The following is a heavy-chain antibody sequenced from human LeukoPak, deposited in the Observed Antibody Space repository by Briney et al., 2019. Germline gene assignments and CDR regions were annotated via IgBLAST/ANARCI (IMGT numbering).Heavy chain of an antibody. D-gene: IGHD2-2*01. CDR3: ARGVRYQLPLYYYYGMDV. CDR1: GFTFSSYA. V-gene: IGHV3-30*04. Sequence: GGSLRLSCAASGFTFSSYAMHWVRQAPGKGLEWVAVISYDGSNKYYADSVKGRFTISRDNSKNTLYLQMNSLRAEDTAVYYCARGVRYQLPLYYYYGMDVWGQGTTVTVSS. CDR2: ISYDGSNK. J-gene: IGHJ6*02.